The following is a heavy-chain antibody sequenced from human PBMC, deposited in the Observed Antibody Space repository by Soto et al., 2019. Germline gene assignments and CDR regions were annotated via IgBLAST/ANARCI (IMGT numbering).Heavy chain of an antibody. Sequence: SETLSLTCAVYGGSFSGYYWSWIRQPPGKGLEWIGEINHSGSTNYNPSLKSRVTISVDTSKNQFSLKPSSVTAADTAVYYCARGRSSSWYTPRPIFVDYWGQGTLVTVSS. J-gene: IGHJ4*02. CDR1: GGSFSGYY. CDR2: INHSGST. CDR3: ARGRSSSWYTPRPIFVDY. D-gene: IGHD6-13*01. V-gene: IGHV4-34*01.